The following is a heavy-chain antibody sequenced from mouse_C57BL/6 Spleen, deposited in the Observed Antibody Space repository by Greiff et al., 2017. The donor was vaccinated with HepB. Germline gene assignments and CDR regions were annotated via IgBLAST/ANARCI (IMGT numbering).Heavy chain of an antibody. J-gene: IGHJ4*01. Sequence: QVQLKQPGAELVRPGSSVKLSCKASGYTFTSYWMHWVKQRPIQGLEWIGNIDPSDSETHYNQKFKDKATLTVDKSSSTAYMQLSSLTSEDSAVYYCARVGIYDGYYDYAMDYWGQGTSVTVSS. D-gene: IGHD2-3*01. V-gene: IGHV1-52*01. CDR2: IDPSDSET. CDR3: ARVGIYDGYYDYAMDY. CDR1: GYTFTSYW.